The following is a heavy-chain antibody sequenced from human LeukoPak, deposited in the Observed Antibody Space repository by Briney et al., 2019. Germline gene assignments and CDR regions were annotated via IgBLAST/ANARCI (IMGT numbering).Heavy chain of an antibody. J-gene: IGHJ4*02. CDR2: ISGSGNTI. Sequence: GGSLRLSCAASGFTFSSYEMNWVRQAPGKGLEWVSYISGSGNTIYYADSVKGRFTISRDNAMNSLYLQRNSLRAEDTAVYYCARDALPYSSSDYFDYWGQGTLVTVSS. CDR3: ARDALPYSSSDYFDY. V-gene: IGHV3-48*03. CDR1: GFTFSSYE. D-gene: IGHD6-6*01.